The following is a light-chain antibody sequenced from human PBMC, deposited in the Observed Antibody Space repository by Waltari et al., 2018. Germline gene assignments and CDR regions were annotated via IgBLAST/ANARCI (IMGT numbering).Light chain of an antibody. V-gene: IGLV2-14*03. CDR3: SSYAGNNILV. CDR2: SFD. CDR1: SSDVGAYDS. Sequence: QSALTQPASMSGSPGPSITISCTVTSSDVGAYDSVNWYQQHPGKAPKLMIHSFDSRPSGISNRFSGSKSGNTASLTISGLQAEDEADYFCSSYAGNNILVFGGGTEVTVL. J-gene: IGLJ2*01.